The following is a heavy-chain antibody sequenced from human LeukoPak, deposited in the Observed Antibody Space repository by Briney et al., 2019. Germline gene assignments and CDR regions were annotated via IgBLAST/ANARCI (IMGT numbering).Heavy chain of an antibody. Sequence: PGGSLRLSCAASGNYWMHWVRQAPGKGLVWVSHINSDGSWTGYADSVKGRFTISKDNAKNTVYLQMNGLRVEDTAVYYCTRRLDDWGQGTLVTVSS. CDR2: INSDGSWT. D-gene: IGHD3-16*01. V-gene: IGHV3-74*01. J-gene: IGHJ4*02. CDR1: GNYW. CDR3: TRRLDD.